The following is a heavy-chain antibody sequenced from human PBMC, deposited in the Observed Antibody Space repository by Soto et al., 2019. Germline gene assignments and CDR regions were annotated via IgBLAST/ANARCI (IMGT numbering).Heavy chain of an antibody. CDR1: GIIFCSYA. J-gene: IGHJ4*02. CDR3: AKARPYYYDSSGYVLLDY. D-gene: IGHD3-22*01. V-gene: IGHV3-23*01. Sequence: GSLKLSCAASGIIFCSYAISWVRQAPRKGLEWVSVISGSGGSTYYADSVKGRFTISRDNSKNTLYLQMNSLRAEDAAVYYCAKARPYYYDSSGYVLLDYWGQGTLVTVSS. CDR2: ISGSGGST.